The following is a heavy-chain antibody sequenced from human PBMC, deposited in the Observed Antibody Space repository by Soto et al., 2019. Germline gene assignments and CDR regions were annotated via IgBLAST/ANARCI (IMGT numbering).Heavy chain of an antibody. CDR2: ISYDGSNK. D-gene: IGHD6-19*01. Sequence: GGSLRLSCAASGFTFSSYAMHWVRQAPGKGLEWVAVISYDGSNKYYADSVKGRFTISRDNSKNTLYLQMNSLRAEDTAVYYCARDSSRQQWLQKYYYYYGMDVWGQGTTVTVSS. V-gene: IGHV3-30-3*01. CDR3: ARDSSRQQWLQKYYYYYGMDV. J-gene: IGHJ6*02. CDR1: GFTFSSYA.